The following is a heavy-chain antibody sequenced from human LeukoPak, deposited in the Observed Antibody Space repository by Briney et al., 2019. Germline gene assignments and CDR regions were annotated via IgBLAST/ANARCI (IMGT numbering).Heavy chain of an antibody. J-gene: IGHJ6*03. CDR3: ARGVLRYFDWLGDVYYYYMDV. CDR1: GGTFSSYA. CDR2: IIPILGIA. Sequence: PRASVKVSCKASGGTFSSYAISWVRQAPGQGLEWMGRIIPILGIANYAQKFQGRVMITADKSTSTAYMELSSLRSEDTAVYYCARGVLRYFDWLGDVYYYYMDVWGKGTTVTVSS. V-gene: IGHV1-69*04. D-gene: IGHD3-9*01.